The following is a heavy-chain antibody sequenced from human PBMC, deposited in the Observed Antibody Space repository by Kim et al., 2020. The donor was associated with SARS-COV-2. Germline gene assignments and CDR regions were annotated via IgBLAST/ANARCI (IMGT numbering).Heavy chain of an antibody. Sequence: SQTLSLTCAISGDSVSSNSAAWNWIRQSPSRGLEWLGRTYYRSKWYNEYALSVKSRITIKPDTSKNQFSLQLKSVTPEDTAVYYCVGGGGWNTWGQGTLVTVSS. J-gene: IGHJ5*02. D-gene: IGHD6-19*01. CDR2: TYYRSKWYN. CDR1: GDSVSSNSAA. V-gene: IGHV6-1*01. CDR3: VGGGGWNT.